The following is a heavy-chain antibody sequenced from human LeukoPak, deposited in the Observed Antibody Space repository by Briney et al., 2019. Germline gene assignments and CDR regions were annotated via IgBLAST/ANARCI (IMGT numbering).Heavy chain of an antibody. CDR1: GYTFTGYY. Sequence: GASVKVSCKASGYTFTGYYMHWVRQAPGQGLEWMGWINPKSGGTNYTQKFQGRVTMTRDTSIGTAYMELSRLRSDDTAVYYCAREHLLRYFDWLSRGWFDPWGQGTLVTVSS. CDR3: AREHLLRYFDWLSRGWFDP. J-gene: IGHJ5*02. V-gene: IGHV1-2*02. CDR2: INPKSGGT. D-gene: IGHD3-9*01.